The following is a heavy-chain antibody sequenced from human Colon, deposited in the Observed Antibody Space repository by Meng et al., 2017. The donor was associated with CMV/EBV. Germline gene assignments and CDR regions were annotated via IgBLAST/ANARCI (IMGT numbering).Heavy chain of an antibody. D-gene: IGHD1-26*01. CDR2: INPISGGS. J-gene: IGHJ4*02. Sequence: ASVKVSCKASGYTFTGYYMHWVRQAPGQGLEWMGWINPISGGSNYALKFQGRVTMTRDTSISTAYMELSSLRSDDTAVYYCAALADRGSALDHWGQGTLVTVSS. CDR3: AALADRGSALDH. V-gene: IGHV1-2*02. CDR1: GYTFTGYY.